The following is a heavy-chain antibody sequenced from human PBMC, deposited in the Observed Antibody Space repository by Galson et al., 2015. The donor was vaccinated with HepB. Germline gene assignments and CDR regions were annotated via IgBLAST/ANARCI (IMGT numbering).Heavy chain of an antibody. D-gene: IGHD5-18*01. CDR1: GFSLSTSGVG. Sequence: PALVKPTQTLTLTCTFSGFSLSTSGVGVGWIRQPPGKALELLAVIYWNDDKRYSPSLKSRLTITKDTSKNQVVLTMTNMDPVDTATYYCAHRQDNPDTPMDDAFDIWGQGTMVTVSS. V-gene: IGHV2-5*01. J-gene: IGHJ3*02. CDR2: IYWNDDK. CDR3: AHRQDNPDTPMDDAFDI.